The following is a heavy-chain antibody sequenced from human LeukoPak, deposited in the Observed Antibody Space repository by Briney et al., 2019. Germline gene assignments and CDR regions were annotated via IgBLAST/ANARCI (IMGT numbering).Heavy chain of an antibody. V-gene: IGHV1-69*13. D-gene: IGHD3-22*01. Sequence: GASVKVSCKASGGSFSTYAIGWVRQAPGQGLEWMGGFIPVFGTANYAQQFQGRVTITADESTSTAYMELSSLRSEDTAVYYCASPLRYYYDSSGSFDYWGQGTLVTVSS. CDR2: FIPVFGTA. CDR3: ASPLRYYYDSSGSFDY. J-gene: IGHJ4*02. CDR1: GGSFSTYA.